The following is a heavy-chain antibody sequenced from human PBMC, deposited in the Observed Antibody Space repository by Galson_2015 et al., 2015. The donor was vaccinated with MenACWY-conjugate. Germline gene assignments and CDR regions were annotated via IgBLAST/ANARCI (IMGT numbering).Heavy chain of an antibody. CDR3: ARGDGMDV. CDR1: GFSFSSYW. CDR2: TKEDGSKI. J-gene: IGHJ6*02. V-gene: IGHV3-7*03. Sequence: SLRLSCAASGFSFSSYWMTWVLQAPGKGLEWVANTKEDGSKIYYVDSVKGRFTISRDNAKNLLYLQMNSLRAEDTAVYYCARGDGMDVWGQGTTVTVSS.